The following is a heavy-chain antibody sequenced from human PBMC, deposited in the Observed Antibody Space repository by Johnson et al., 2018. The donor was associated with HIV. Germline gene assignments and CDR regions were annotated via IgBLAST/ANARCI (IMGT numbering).Heavy chain of an antibody. CDR3: ARDHLSSRGAFDI. CDR2: IKQDGSEK. D-gene: IGHD6-13*01. Sequence: VQLVESGGGLVQPGGSLRLSCAASGFTFSSYWMSWVRQAPGKGLEWVANIKQDGSEKYYVDSVKGRFTISRDNAKNSLYLQMNSLRAEDTAVYYCARDHLSSRGAFDIWGQGTMVTVSS. J-gene: IGHJ3*02. V-gene: IGHV3-7*01. CDR1: GFTFSSYW.